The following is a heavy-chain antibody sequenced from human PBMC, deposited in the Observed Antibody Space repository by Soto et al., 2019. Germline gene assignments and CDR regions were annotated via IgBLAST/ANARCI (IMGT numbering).Heavy chain of an antibody. Sequence: GGSLRLSCAASGFTFSAYYMSWIRQAPGKGLEWISYISSSGDTGNYADSVKGRFTVSRDNAKNSLYLQMNNLRAEDTAVYYCARDRGAVVGQYFDYWGQGTLVTVSS. J-gene: IGHJ4*02. D-gene: IGHD6-19*01. CDR1: GFTFSAYY. CDR2: ISSSGDTG. CDR3: ARDRGAVVGQYFDY. V-gene: IGHV3-11*01.